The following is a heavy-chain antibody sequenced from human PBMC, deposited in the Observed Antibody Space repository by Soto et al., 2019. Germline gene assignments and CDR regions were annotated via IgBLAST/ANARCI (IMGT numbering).Heavy chain of an antibody. V-gene: IGHV5-51*01. CDR1: GYSFTSYW. Sequence: RESLKISCKGSGYSFTSYWIGWVRQMPGKGLEWMGIIYPGDSDTRYSPSFQGQVTISADKSISTAYLQWSSLKASDTAMYYCARHPTPGYYYYGMDVWGQGTTVTVSS. J-gene: IGHJ6*02. CDR2: IYPGDSDT. CDR3: ARHPTPGYYYYGMDV.